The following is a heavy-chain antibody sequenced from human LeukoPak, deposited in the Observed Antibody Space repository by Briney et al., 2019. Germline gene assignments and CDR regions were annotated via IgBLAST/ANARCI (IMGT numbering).Heavy chain of an antibody. J-gene: IGHJ4*02. V-gene: IGHV3-23*01. D-gene: IGHD6-19*01. CDR1: GFTFSSYA. CDR2: ISSSGGST. CDR3: AKDHPYSSGWYVGFDY. Sequence: PGGSLRLSCAASGFTFSSYAMSWVRQAPGKGLEWVSAISSSGGSTYYADSVKGRFTISRDNSKNTLYLQMNSLRAEDTAVYYCAKDHPYSSGWYVGFDYWGQGTLVTVSS.